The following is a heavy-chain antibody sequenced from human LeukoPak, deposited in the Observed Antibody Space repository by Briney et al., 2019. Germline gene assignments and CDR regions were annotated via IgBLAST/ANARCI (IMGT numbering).Heavy chain of an antibody. CDR2: ISNTGYTI. Sequence: GGSLRLSCAASGFTFSSYEMNWVRQAPGKGLEWVSYISNTGYTIYYADSVKGRFTISRDNAKNTLYLQMNSLRAEDTAVYCCAELGITMIGGVWGKGTTVTISS. CDR3: AELGITMIGGV. V-gene: IGHV3-48*03. D-gene: IGHD3-10*02. CDR1: GFTFSSYE. J-gene: IGHJ6*04.